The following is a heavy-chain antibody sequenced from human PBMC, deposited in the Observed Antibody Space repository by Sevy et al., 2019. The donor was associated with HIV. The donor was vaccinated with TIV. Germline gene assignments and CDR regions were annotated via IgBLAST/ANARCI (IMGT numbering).Heavy chain of an antibody. D-gene: IGHD3-22*01. CDR3: AKCAKGSRTYYDSSGLRTDY. V-gene: IGHV3-23*01. J-gene: IGHJ4*02. CDR2: ISGSGGST. Sequence: GGSLRLSCAASGFTFSSYAMSWVRQAPGKGLEWVSAISGSGGSTYYADPVKGRFTISRDNSKNTLYLQMNSLRAEDTAVYYCAKCAKGSRTYYDSSGLRTDYWGQGTLVTVSS. CDR1: GFTFSSYA.